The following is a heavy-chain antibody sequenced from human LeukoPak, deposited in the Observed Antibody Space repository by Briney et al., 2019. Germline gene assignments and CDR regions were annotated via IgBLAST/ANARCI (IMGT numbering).Heavy chain of an antibody. J-gene: IGHJ4*02. Sequence: SVKVSCKASGGTFSSYAISWVRQAPGQGLEWMGRIIPILGIANYAQKFQGRVTITADKSTSTAYMELSSLRSEDTAVYYCARGGEIILPSRPHDYWGQGTLVTVSS. CDR2: IIPILGIA. D-gene: IGHD3-16*01. V-gene: IGHV1-69*04. CDR3: ARGGEIILPSRPHDY. CDR1: GGTFSSYA.